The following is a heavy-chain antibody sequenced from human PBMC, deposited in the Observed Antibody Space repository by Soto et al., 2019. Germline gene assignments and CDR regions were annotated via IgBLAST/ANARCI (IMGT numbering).Heavy chain of an antibody. Sequence: QVQLAQSGAEVKKPGASVKVSCKASGYTFTSYGISWVRQAPRQGLEWMAWINPYKGNTTYAEKFLGRVTVTTDTSTATAYKEVRSRTSDDSAVFSFARVGVGLEAPRVCPYWGQGTPVTVSS. CDR2: INPYKGNT. J-gene: IGHJ4*02. CDR3: ARVGVGLEAPRVCPY. V-gene: IGHV1-18*01. CDR1: GYTFTSYG. D-gene: IGHD3-16*01.